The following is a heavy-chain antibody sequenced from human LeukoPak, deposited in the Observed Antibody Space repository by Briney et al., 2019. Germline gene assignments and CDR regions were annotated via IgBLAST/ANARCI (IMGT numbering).Heavy chain of an antibody. Sequence: GGSLRLSCAASGFTFSDYYMSWIRQAPGKGLEWLSYISSASSYTKYADSVKGRFTISRDNAKHSLYLQINSLRAEDTAVYYCARDIYCSGGSCSGYFDYWGQGTLVTVSS. D-gene: IGHD2-15*01. CDR3: ARDIYCSGGSCSGYFDY. V-gene: IGHV3-11*05. J-gene: IGHJ4*02. CDR1: GFTFSDYY. CDR2: ISSASSYT.